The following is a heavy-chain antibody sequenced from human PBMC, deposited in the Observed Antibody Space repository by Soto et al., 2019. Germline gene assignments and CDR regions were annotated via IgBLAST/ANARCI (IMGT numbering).Heavy chain of an antibody. V-gene: IGHV4-4*02. J-gene: IGHJ4*02. CDR2: SHQSGNT. D-gene: IGHD5-18*01. Sequence: QVQLQESGPGLVNPSGTLSLTCAVSGVSIGSHDWWTWVRQPPGKGLEWIGESHQSGNTNYNSSLESRVTISLDKSKNHFSLQLSSVTVADTAVYYCATRDTGRVYWGQGTLVTVSS. CDR1: GVSIGSHDW. CDR3: ATRDTGRVY.